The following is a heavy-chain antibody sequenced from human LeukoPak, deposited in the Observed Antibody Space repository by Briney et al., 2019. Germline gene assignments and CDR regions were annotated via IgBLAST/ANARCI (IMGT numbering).Heavy chain of an antibody. CDR2: ISGSGGST. V-gene: IGHV3-23*01. CDR1: GFTFSSYW. CDR3: AKGHCSSTSCSFFDY. D-gene: IGHD2-2*01. J-gene: IGHJ4*02. Sequence: GGSLRLSCAASGFTFSSYWMSWVRQAPGKGLEWVSAISGSGGSTYYADSVKGRFTISRDNSKNTLYLQMNSLRAEDTAVYYCAKGHCSSTSCSFFDYWGQGTLVTVSS.